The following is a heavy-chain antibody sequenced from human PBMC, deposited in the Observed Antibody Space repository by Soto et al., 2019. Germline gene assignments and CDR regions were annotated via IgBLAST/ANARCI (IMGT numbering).Heavy chain of an antibody. V-gene: IGHV4-31*03. CDR1: GGSISSGGYY. CDR3: ARDRTYGSGSYYPNQDNWFDP. CDR2: IYYSGST. D-gene: IGHD3-10*01. J-gene: IGHJ5*02. Sequence: SETLSLTCTVSGGSISSGGYYWSWIRHHPGKGLEWIGYIYYSGSTYYNPSLKSRVTISVDTSKNQFSLKLSSVTAADTAVYYCARDRTYGSGSYYPNQDNWFDPWGQGTLVTVSS.